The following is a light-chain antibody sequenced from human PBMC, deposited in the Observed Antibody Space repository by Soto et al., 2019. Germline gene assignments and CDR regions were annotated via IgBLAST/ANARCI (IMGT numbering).Light chain of an antibody. V-gene: IGLV1-44*01. CDR1: SSNIGKNT. J-gene: IGLJ1*01. Sequence: QAVVTQPPSASGTPGQRVTLSCSGGSSNIGKNTVNWYQQLPGTAPKLLIQSDNERPPGVPDRFSGSKSGTSGSLAISGLQSEDEADYYCAAWDDSLNGFVFGTGTKLTVL. CDR2: SDN. CDR3: AAWDDSLNGFV.